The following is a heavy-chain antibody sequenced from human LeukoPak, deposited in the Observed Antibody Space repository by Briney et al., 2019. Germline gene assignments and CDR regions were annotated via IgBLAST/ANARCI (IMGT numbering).Heavy chain of an antibody. Sequence: ASVKVSCKASGYTFAAYYMYWVRQAPGQGLEWMGWINPNSGGTNYAQKFQGRVTMTRDTSISTAYMELSRLRSDDTAVYYCARVANWNVYDAFDIWGQGTMVTVSS. CDR2: INPNSGGT. D-gene: IGHD1-20*01. CDR1: GYTFAAYY. J-gene: IGHJ3*02. CDR3: ARVANWNVYDAFDI. V-gene: IGHV1-2*02.